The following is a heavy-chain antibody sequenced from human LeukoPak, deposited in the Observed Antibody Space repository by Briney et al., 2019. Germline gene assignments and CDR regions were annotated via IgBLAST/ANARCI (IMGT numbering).Heavy chain of an antibody. D-gene: IGHD1-26*01. CDR2: ISTSGST. CDR3: AREGGSYRFLDN. Sequence: PSETLSLTCTVSGDSISGYYWSWIRQPAGKGLEWIGRISTSGSTNYNPSLKSRVTTSVDTSKNQVSLNLTSVTAADTAVYYCAREGGSYRFLDNWGQGTLVTVSS. V-gene: IGHV4-4*07. CDR1: GDSISGYY. J-gene: IGHJ4*02.